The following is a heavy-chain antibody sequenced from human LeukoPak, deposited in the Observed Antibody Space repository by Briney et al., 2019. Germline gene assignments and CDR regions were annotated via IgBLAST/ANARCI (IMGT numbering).Heavy chain of an antibody. Sequence: SETLSLTCTVSGGSISSSSYYWGWIRQPPGKGLEWIGTIYYSGSTYYNPSLKSRVTISVDTSKNQFSLKLSSVTAADTAVYYCARRVVDTAMDNLDYWGQGTLVTVSS. D-gene: IGHD5-18*01. V-gene: IGHV4-39*01. CDR2: IYYSGST. CDR3: ARRVVDTAMDNLDY. J-gene: IGHJ4*02. CDR1: GGSISSSSYY.